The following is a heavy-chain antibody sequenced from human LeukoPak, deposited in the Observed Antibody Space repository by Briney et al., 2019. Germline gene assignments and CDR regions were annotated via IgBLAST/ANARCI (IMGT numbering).Heavy chain of an antibody. CDR1: GFTVSANY. Sequence: GGSLRLSCAASGFTVSANYMNWVRQAPGKGLEWVSLINRDGTTYYVDSVQGRFTISRDNSKNTLYLQMNSLRAEDTAIYYCAKGRSYSSTLYYFDYWGQGTLVTVSS. CDR3: AKGRSYSSTLYYFDY. V-gene: IGHV3-53*01. D-gene: IGHD1-26*01. J-gene: IGHJ4*02. CDR2: INRDGTT.